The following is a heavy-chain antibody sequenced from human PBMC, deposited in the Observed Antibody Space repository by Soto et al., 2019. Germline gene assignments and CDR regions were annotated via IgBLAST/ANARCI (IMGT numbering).Heavy chain of an antibody. V-gene: IGHV3-33*01. D-gene: IGHD2-2*01. CDR2: IWYDGSNK. CDR1: GFTFSSYG. Sequence: QVQLVESGGGVVQPGRSLRLSCAASGFTFSSYGMHWVRQAPGKGLEWVAVIWYDGSNKYYADSVKGRFTISRDNSKNTLYLQMNSLRAEDTAVYYCATADIVVVPAAIHWGQGTLVTVSS. J-gene: IGHJ4*02. CDR3: ATADIVVVPAAIH.